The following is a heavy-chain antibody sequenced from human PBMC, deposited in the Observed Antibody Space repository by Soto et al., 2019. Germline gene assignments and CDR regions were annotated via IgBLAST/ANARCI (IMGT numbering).Heavy chain of an antibody. CDR1: GFLSSNYA. CDR3: IKEARGHSYVSL. Sequence: EVQLLESGGGLVQPGGSLRLSCAASGFLSSNYAMGWVRQAPGTGLEWVSAISDSGVNTYYADSVKGRFTISRDNSKNALYLEMKSLRAGDTAVYYCIKEARGHSYVSLWGQGTPVTVSS. V-gene: IGHV3-23*01. D-gene: IGHD3-16*01. CDR2: ISDSGVNT. J-gene: IGHJ4*02.